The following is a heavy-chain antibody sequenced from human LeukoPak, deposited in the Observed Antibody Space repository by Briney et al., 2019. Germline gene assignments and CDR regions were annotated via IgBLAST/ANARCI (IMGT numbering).Heavy chain of an antibody. CDR1: GFTVSSNY. Sequence: GGSLRLSCAASGFTVSSNYMGWVRQAPGKGLEWVSVIYSGGDTYYADSVKGRFTISRDNSKNMIYLEMSSLKAEDTAVYYCAKERSLEIAVAGTIFDYWGQGTLVTVSS. CDR2: IYSGGDT. V-gene: IGHV3-66*01. J-gene: IGHJ4*02. D-gene: IGHD6-19*01. CDR3: AKERSLEIAVAGTIFDY.